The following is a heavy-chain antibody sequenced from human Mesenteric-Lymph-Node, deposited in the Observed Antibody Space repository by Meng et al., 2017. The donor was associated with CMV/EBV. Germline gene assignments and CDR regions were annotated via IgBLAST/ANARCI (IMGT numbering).Heavy chain of an antibody. J-gene: IGHJ5*02. D-gene: IGHD6-13*01. V-gene: IGHV1-69*02. Sequence: QVQLVQSGAEVKKPGYSVKVPCKASGGTFSSYTISWVRQAPGQGLEWMGRIIPILGIANYAQKFQGRVTITADKSTSTAYMELSSLRSEDTAVYYCAGGIAAAGSRWFDPWGQGTLVTVSS. CDR2: IIPILGIA. CDR3: AGGIAAAGSRWFDP. CDR1: GGTFSSYT.